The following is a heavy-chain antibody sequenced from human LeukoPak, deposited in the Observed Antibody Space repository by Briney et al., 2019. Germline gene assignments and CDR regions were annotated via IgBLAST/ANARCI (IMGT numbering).Heavy chain of an antibody. CDR2: INPSGGST. V-gene: IGHV1-46*01. CDR1: GYTFTSYY. Sequence: ASVRVSCKASGYTFTSYYIHWVRQAPGQGLGGMGMINPSGGSTSYAQKFQGRVTMTRDTSTSTVYMELSSLRSEDTAVYYCARNSDSGFDYWGQGTLVTVSS. D-gene: IGHD1-26*01. J-gene: IGHJ4*02. CDR3: ARNSDSGFDY.